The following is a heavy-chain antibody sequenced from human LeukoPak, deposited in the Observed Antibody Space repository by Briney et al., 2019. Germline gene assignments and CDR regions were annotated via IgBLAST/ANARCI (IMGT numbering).Heavy chain of an antibody. CDR1: GYTFTSYG. CDR3: ARVWSGGGGGLFFGWFDP. Sequence: ASVKVSSKASGYTFTSYGISWGRHAPGQGREWMGWISAYNGNTNYAQKLQGRVTMTTDTSTSTAYMELRSLRSDATAVYYCARVWSGGGGGLFFGWFDPWGQGTLVTVSS. D-gene: IGHD3-22*01. J-gene: IGHJ5*02. V-gene: IGHV1-18*01. CDR2: ISAYNGNT.